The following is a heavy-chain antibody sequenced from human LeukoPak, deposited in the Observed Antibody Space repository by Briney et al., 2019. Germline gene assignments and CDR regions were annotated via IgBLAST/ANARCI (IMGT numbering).Heavy chain of an antibody. Sequence: SETLSLTCTVSGYSISSGYYWGWIRQPPGKGLEWIGSIYHSGSTYYNPSLKSRVTISVDTSKNQFSLKMSSVTAADTAVYYCARLKRQQLARGGYYYYYYMDVWGKGTTVTISS. CDR3: ARLKRQQLARGGYYYYYYMDV. CDR2: IYHSGST. CDR1: GYSISSGYY. J-gene: IGHJ6*03. V-gene: IGHV4-38-2*02. D-gene: IGHD6-13*01.